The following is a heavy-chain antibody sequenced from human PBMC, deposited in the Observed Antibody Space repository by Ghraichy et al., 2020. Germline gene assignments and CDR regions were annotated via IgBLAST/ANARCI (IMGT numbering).Heavy chain of an antibody. J-gene: IGHJ4*02. CDR1: GYIFTDHY. Sequence: ASVKVSCKVAGYIFTDHYMHWVRQAPGQGLERKGWINPNSGGTNYAQKFQGRVTMTRDTSISTAYMELSRLRSDDTAVYYCARDPQGGSYYSFWGPGSLCTAST. CDR2: INPNSGGT. CDR3: ARDPQGGSYYSF. V-gene: IGHV1-2*02. D-gene: IGHD1-26*01.